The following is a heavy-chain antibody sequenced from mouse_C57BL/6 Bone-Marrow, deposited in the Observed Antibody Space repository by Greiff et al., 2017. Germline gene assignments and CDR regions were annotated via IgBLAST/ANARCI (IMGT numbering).Heavy chain of an antibody. V-gene: IGHV1-4*01. CDR2: INPSSGYT. D-gene: IGHD1-1*01. Sequence: VQLQQSGAELARPGASVKMSCKASGYTFTSYTMHWVKQRPGQGLEWIGYINPSSGYTKYNQKFKDKATLTADKSSSTAYMQLSSLTSEDSAVYYCARERDHLYYCGPGFAYWGQGTLVTVSA. CDR1: GYTFTSYT. CDR3: ARERDHLYYCGPGFAY. J-gene: IGHJ3*01.